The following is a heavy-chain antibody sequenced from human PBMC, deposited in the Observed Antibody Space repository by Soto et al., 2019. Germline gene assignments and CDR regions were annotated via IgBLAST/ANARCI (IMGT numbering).Heavy chain of an antibody. Sequence: EVQLVESGGGLVEPGGSLRLSCAASGLTFTSASMNWVRQAPGKGLEWVGQIKTKGDGGATAYAAPVKGRFTVSRDDSINMLFLQMKSLKAEGTAVYYCTPRTAAVGFGSEGGQGTLVTVSS. D-gene: IGHD6-13*01. J-gene: IGHJ4*02. CDR3: TPRTAAVGFGSE. CDR1: GLTFTSAS. CDR2: IKTKGDGGAT. V-gene: IGHV3-15*07.